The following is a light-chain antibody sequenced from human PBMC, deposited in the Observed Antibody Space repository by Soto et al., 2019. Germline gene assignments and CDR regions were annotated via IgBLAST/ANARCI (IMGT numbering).Light chain of an antibody. V-gene: IGKV1-39*01. CDR3: QQGYNTPWT. CDR1: QTIRTN. Sequence: IQMTQSPSSLSASVGDRVTITCRASQTIRTNLNWYQQKSAQAPKLLIYAASNLRNGVPSRFSGSGSWTHFTLTITSLQPEDFATYYCQQGYNTPWTFGPGTTVGI. CDR2: AAS. J-gene: IGKJ1*01.